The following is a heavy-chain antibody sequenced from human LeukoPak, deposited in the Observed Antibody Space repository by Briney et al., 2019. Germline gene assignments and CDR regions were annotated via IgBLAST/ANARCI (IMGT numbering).Heavy chain of an antibody. J-gene: IGHJ4*02. CDR1: GTTFTNYY. V-gene: IGHV1-2*02. CDR3: ARDGGEESFDY. Sequence: GASVKVSCKASGTTFTNYYMHWVRQAPGQGLEWMGWINPKNGDTNSAHKFQGRVTMTRDTSISTAYMELNRLRSDDTAVYYCARDGGEESFDYWGQGALVTVSS. D-gene: IGHD2-15*01. CDR2: INPKNGDT.